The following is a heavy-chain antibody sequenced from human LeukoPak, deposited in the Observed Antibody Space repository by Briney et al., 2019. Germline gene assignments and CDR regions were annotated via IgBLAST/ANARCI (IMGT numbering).Heavy chain of an antibody. D-gene: IGHD1-7*01. Sequence: SETLSLTCTVSGGSISSYYWSWIRQPPGKGLEWIGYIYYSGSTNYNPSLKSQVTISVDTSKNQFSLKLSSVTAADTAVYYCARGTNPGNCWHFALWGRGTLVTVSS. CDR3: ARGTNPGNCWHFAL. J-gene: IGHJ2*01. V-gene: IGHV4-59*01. CDR1: GGSISSYY. CDR2: IYYSGST.